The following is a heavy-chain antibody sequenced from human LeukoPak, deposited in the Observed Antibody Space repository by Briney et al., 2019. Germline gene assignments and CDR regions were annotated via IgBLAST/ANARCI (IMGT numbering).Heavy chain of an antibody. Sequence: PGGSLRLSCAASGFTVSSNYMSWVRQAPGKGLEWVSVIYSGGGTYYADSVKGRFTISRDNSKNTLYLQMNSLRAEDTAVYYCARHIVAVTAISDWGQGTLVTVSS. D-gene: IGHD2-21*02. J-gene: IGHJ4*02. CDR2: IYSGGGT. CDR1: GFTVSSNY. V-gene: IGHV3-53*01. CDR3: ARHIVAVTAISD.